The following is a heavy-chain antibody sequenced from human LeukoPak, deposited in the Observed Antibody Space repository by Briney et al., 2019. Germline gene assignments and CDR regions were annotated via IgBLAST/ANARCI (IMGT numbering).Heavy chain of an antibody. CDR1: GFTFSSYS. CDR3: ARDRHRYTYGYGYYFDY. CDR2: ISSSSSYI. J-gene: IGHJ4*02. Sequence: PGGSLRLSCAASGFTFSSYSMNWVRQAPGKGLEWVSSISSSSSYIYYADSVKGRFTISRDNAKNSLYLQMNSLRAEDTAVYYCARDRHRYTYGYGYYFDYWGQGTLVTVSS. D-gene: IGHD5-18*01. V-gene: IGHV3-21*01.